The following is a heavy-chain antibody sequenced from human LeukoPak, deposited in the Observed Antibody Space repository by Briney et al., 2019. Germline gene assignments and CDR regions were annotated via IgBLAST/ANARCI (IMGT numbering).Heavy chain of an antibody. V-gene: IGHV4-59*12. J-gene: IGHJ6*03. D-gene: IGHD6-13*01. CDR2: IYYSGST. CDR1: GGSISSYY. Sequence: PSETLSLTCTVSGGSISSYYWSWIRQPPGKGLEWIGYIYYSGSTNYNPSLKSRVTISVDTSKNQFSLKLSSVTAADTAVYYCARVCVYSGAPIYYYYYYYMDVWGKGTTVTVSS. CDR3: ARVCVYSGAPIYYYYYYYMDV.